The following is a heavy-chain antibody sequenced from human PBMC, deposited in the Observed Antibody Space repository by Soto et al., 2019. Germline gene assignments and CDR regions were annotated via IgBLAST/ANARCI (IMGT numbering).Heavy chain of an antibody. Sequence: GGSLRLSCAASGFTFSSYWMSWVRQAPGKGLEWVANIKQDGSEKYYVDSVKGRFTISRDNAKNSLYLQMNSLRAEDTAVYYCARVEVGCSGGSCYYSGSYYDYWGQGTLVTVSS. V-gene: IGHV3-7*01. CDR1: GFTFSSYW. D-gene: IGHD2-15*01. CDR3: ARVEVGCSGGSCYYSGSYYDY. CDR2: IKQDGSEK. J-gene: IGHJ4*02.